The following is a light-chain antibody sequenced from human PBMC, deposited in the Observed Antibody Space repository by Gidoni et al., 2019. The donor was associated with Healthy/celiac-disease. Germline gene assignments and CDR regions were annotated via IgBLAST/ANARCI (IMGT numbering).Light chain of an antibody. J-gene: IGLJ2*01. V-gene: IGLV3-1*01. CDR3: QAGDSSTVV. CDR2: QDS. Sequence: SYELTQPPSASVSPGQTASITCSGDKLGTKYACWYQQKPDHPPVLVSYQDSKRPSGLPERFSGSNSGNTATLTISGTWVMDEDDYYCQAGDSSTVVFGGGTKLPVL. CDR1: KLGTKY.